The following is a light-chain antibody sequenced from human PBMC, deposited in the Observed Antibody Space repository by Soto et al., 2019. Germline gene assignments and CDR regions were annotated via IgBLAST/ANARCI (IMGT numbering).Light chain of an antibody. CDR1: NIGSKN. Sequence: SYKLTQSLSVSVALGQTARVSCEGNNIGSKNVHWYQQKPGQAPLLVLYRDTNRPSGIPERFSGSNSGNMATLTISRAQPGDEADYFCQIWDSTHWVFGPGTKLTVL. V-gene: IGLV3-9*01. J-gene: IGLJ1*01. CDR3: QIWDSTHWV. CDR2: RDT.